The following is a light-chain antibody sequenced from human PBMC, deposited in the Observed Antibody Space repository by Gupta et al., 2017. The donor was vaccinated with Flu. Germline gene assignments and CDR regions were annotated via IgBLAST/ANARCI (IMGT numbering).Light chain of an antibody. V-gene: IGLV1-47*01. CDR1: SSNIGMKY. CDR2: TEY. Sequence: RITISCSGTSSNIGMKYVYWYQHLPGTAPKLLICTEYQRPSGVPDRFSGSKSGTSDSLAISGLRSEDEGEYYCEAWDDSLSLGVFGGGTKLTVL. CDR3: EAWDDSLSLGV. J-gene: IGLJ3*02.